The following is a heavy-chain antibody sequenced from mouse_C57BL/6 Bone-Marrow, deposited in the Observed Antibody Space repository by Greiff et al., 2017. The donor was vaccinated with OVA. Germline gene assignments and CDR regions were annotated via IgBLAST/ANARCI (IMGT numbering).Heavy chain of an antibody. CDR2: IDPETGGT. J-gene: IGHJ4*01. V-gene: IGHV1-15*01. Sequence: VQLQQSGAELVRPGASVTLSCKASGYTFTDYEMHWVKQTPVHGLEWIGAIDPETGGTAYNQKFKGKAILTADKSSSTSDMELRSLTSEDSAVYYCTRAGYYYYYAMDYWGQGTSVTVSS. D-gene: IGHD2-3*01. CDR3: TRAGYYYYYAMDY. CDR1: GYTFTDYE.